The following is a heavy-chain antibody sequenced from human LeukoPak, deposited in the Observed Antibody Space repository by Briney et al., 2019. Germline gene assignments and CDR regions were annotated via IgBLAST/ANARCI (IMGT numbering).Heavy chain of an antibody. Sequence: GGSLRLSCAASGFTFSSSWMYWVRQAPGKGLVWVSRINSDESITTYADSVKGRFTISRDNARNTLYLQMNSLRAEDTAVYYCARGLVPGFLDYWGQGTPVTVSS. V-gene: IGHV3-74*01. D-gene: IGHD4-11*01. J-gene: IGHJ4*02. CDR2: INSDESIT. CDR1: GFTFSSSW. CDR3: ARGLVPGFLDY.